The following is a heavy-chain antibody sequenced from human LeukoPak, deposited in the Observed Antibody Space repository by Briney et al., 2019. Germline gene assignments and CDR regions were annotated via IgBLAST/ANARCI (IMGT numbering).Heavy chain of an antibody. Sequence: GGSLRLSCSASGFTFSTYAMTWVRQAPGAGLEWVSGLSGSGGSTYYTDSVKGRFTISRDNSKNTLHLQMSSLRAEDTALYYCVKDRCDRTTCPEVWGQGTLVTVSS. CDR1: GFTFSTYA. CDR3: VKDRCDRTTCPEV. V-gene: IGHV3-23*01. D-gene: IGHD2-2*01. J-gene: IGHJ4*02. CDR2: LSGSGGST.